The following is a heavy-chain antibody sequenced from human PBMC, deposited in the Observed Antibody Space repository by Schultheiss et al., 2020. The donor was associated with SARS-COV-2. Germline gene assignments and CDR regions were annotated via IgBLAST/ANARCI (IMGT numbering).Heavy chain of an antibody. CDR3: ARDLSGSGYFY. CDR1: GFTFSSYA. V-gene: IGHV3-33*08. Sequence: GESLKISCAASGFTFSSYAMHWVRQAPGKGLEWVAVIWYDGSNKYYADSVKGRFTISRDNSKNTLYLQMNSLRAEDTAVYYCARDLSGSGYFYWGQGTLVTVSS. J-gene: IGHJ4*02. CDR2: IWYDGSNK. D-gene: IGHD3-22*01.